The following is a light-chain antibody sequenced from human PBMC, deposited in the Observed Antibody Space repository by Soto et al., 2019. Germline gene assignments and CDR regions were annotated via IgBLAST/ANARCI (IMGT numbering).Light chain of an antibody. CDR2: KNN. Sequence: QSVLTQPPSASGTPGQRVIISCSGTSSNIGSNYVYWYQQVPGTAPKLLIYKNNQRLSGVPDRFSGSKSGSSASLAISGLRSEDEADYYCAAWDDSLSVHYVFGVGTKLTVL. CDR3: AAWDDSLSVHYV. J-gene: IGLJ1*01. V-gene: IGLV1-47*01. CDR1: SSNIGSNY.